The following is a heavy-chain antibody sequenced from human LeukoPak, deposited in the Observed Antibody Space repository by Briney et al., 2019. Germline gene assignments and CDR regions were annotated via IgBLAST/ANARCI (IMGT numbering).Heavy chain of an antibody. Sequence: GGSLRLSCAASGFTFSSYDMHWVRQATGKGLEWVSAIGAGGDTYYSGSVKGRFTISRENAKNSLYLQMNSLRDGDTAVYYCARESPDRHGYAYIDYWGQGTLVTVSS. CDR3: ARESPDRHGYAYIDY. CDR2: IGAGGDT. J-gene: IGHJ4*02. CDR1: GFTFSSYD. V-gene: IGHV3-13*01. D-gene: IGHD5-18*01.